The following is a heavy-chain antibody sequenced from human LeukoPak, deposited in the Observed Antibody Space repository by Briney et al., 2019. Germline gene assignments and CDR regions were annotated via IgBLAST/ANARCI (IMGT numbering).Heavy chain of an antibody. Sequence: SSETLSLTCTVSGGSMKSYYWSWIRQPPGKGLEWIGYIYHTGGTNYSPSLKSRITISVDTSENTFSLKLRSVTAADTAVYYCARTQPARYCTSTSCYAAFDIWGQGTMVTVSS. D-gene: IGHD2-2*01. CDR1: GGSMKSYY. CDR2: IYHTGGT. V-gene: IGHV4-59*01. CDR3: ARTQPARYCTSTSCYAAFDI. J-gene: IGHJ3*02.